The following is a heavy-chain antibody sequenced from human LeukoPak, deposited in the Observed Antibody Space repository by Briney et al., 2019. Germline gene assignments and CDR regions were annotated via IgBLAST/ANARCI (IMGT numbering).Heavy chain of an antibody. CDR3: AKLGSGWCGFDY. CDR1: GFTFSSYA. V-gene: IGHV3-23*01. J-gene: IGHJ4*02. CDR2: ISGSGGST. D-gene: IGHD6-19*01. Sequence: QSGGSLRLSCAASGFTFSSYAMSWVRQAPGKGLEWVSAISGSGGSTYYADSVKGRFTISRDNSKNTLYLQVNSLRAEDTAVYYCAKLGSGWCGFDYWGQGTLVTVSS.